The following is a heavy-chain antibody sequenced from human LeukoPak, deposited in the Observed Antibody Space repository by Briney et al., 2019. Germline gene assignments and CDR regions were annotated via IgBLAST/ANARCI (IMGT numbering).Heavy chain of an antibody. CDR2: ISGSGGST. CDR3: AKTSGSSWNQMDV. CDR1: GFTFSSYA. V-gene: IGHV3-23*01. J-gene: IGHJ6*02. D-gene: IGHD6-13*01. Sequence: GGSLRLSCAASGFTFSSYAMSWVRQAPGEGLEWVSAISGSGGSTYYADSVKGRFTISRDNSKNTLYLQMNSLRVEDTAVYYCAKTSGSSWNQMDVWGQGTTVTVSS.